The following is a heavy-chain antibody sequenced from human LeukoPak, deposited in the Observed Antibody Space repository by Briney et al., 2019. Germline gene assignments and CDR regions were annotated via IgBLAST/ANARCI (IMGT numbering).Heavy chain of an antibody. J-gene: IGHJ5*02. D-gene: IGHD3-22*01. Sequence: SQTLSLTGAVSGGSISSGGYSWSWIRQPPGKGLEWIGYIYHSGSTYYNPSLKSRVTISVDRSKNQFSLKLSSVTAADTAVYYCARGESYYDSSGLNWFDPWGQGTLVTVSS. CDR2: IYHSGST. CDR1: GGSISSGGYS. V-gene: IGHV4-30-2*01. CDR3: ARGESYYDSSGLNWFDP.